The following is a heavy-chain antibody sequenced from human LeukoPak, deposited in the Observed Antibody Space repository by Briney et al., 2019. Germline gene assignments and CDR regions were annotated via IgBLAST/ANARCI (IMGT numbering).Heavy chain of an antibody. CDR1: GYTFTSYG. V-gene: IGHV1-18*01. CDR2: ISAYNGNT. CDR3: ARVQTENYYDSSGLPY. D-gene: IGHD3-22*01. J-gene: IGHJ4*02. Sequence: ASVKVSCKASGYTFTSYGISWVRQAPGQGLEWRGWISAYNGNTNYAQKLQGRVTMTTDTSTSTAYMELRSLRSDDTAVYYCARVQTENYYDSSGLPYWGQGTLVTVSS.